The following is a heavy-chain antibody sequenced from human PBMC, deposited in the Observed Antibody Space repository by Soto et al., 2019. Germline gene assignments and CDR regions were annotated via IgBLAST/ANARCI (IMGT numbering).Heavy chain of an antibody. CDR1: GFTFDDYA. CDR3: AKLGITGTTDY. Sequence: LRLSCAASGFTFDDYAMHWVRQAPGKGLEWVSGISWNSGSIGYADSVKGRFTISRDNAKNSLYLQMNSLRAEDTALYYCAKLGITGTTDYWGQGTLVTVSS. V-gene: IGHV3-9*01. CDR2: ISWNSGSI. D-gene: IGHD1-20*01. J-gene: IGHJ4*02.